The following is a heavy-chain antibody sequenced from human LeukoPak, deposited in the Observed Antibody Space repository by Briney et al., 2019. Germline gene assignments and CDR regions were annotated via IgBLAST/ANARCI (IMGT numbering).Heavy chain of an antibody. Sequence: SVKVSCKASGGTFSSYAISGVRQAPGQGLEWMGGIIPIFGTANYAQKFQGRVTITADESTSTAYMELSSLRSEDTAVYYCARGGSIAAAHDYWGQGTLVTVSS. CDR3: ARGGSIAAAHDY. D-gene: IGHD6-13*01. V-gene: IGHV1-69*13. CDR1: GGTFSSYA. J-gene: IGHJ4*02. CDR2: IIPIFGTA.